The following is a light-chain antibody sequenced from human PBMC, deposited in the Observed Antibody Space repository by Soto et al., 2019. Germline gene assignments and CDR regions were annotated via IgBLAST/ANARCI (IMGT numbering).Light chain of an antibody. V-gene: IGLV4-69*01. CDR2: VDSDGSH. Sequence: QLVLTQSPSASASLGASVKLTCTLSSGHSTYAIAWHQQQPETGPRFLMKVDSDGSHTKGDGIPDRFSGSSSGAERYLTISTLQSEDEADSYCQTWGAGIAFGGGTKLTVL. CDR1: SGHSTYA. J-gene: IGLJ3*02. CDR3: QTWGAGIA.